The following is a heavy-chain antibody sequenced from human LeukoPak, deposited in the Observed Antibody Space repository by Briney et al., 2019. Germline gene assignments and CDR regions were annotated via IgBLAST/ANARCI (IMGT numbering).Heavy chain of an antibody. CDR3: ATDTSAFDY. CDR2: IKQDGSEE. V-gene: IGHV3-7*01. CDR1: GFTFSSYW. J-gene: IGHJ4*02. Sequence: GGSLRLSCVGSGFTFSSYWMSWVRQAPGKGLEWVANIKQDGSEEYYVDSVKGRFTISRDNAKNSLFLHMNSLRAEDTAVYYCATDTSAFDYWGQGTLVTVSS. D-gene: IGHD3-3*01.